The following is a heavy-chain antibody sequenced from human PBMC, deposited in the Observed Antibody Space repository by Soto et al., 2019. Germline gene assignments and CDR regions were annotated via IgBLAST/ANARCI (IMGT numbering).Heavy chain of an antibody. J-gene: IGHJ4*02. CDR2: ISAHNGNT. V-gene: IGHV1-18*01. CDR1: GYAFTTYG. CDR3: ARGRYGDY. D-gene: IGHD1-1*01. Sequence: QVHLVQSGAEVKKPGASVKVSCKGSGYAFTTYGITWVRQAPGQGLEWMGWISAHNGNTNYAEKLQGRVTVTRDTSTSTAYMELRSLRSDDTAVYYCARGRYGDYWGQGALVTVSS.